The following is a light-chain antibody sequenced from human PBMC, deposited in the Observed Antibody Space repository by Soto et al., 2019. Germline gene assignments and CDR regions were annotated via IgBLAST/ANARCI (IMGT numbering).Light chain of an antibody. CDR3: QQRSNWPAMIT. Sequence: EIVLTQSPGTLSLSPGERATLSCRASQSVSSALAWYLQKPGQAPRLLIYDASTRAAGIPVRFSGSGSGTDFTLTISSLEHEDFAVSYCQQRSNWPAMITFGQGTRLEIK. CDR1: QSVSSA. J-gene: IGKJ5*01. CDR2: DAS. V-gene: IGKV3-11*01.